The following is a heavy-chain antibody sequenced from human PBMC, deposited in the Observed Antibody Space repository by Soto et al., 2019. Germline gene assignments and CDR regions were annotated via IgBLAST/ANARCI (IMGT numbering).Heavy chain of an antibody. CDR3: ARNVTYDSSLSQYSGMDV. CDR2: IVPMFGTP. Sequence: QVQLVQSGAEVKEPGSSVRVSCKASGGTFPNFIMNWVRQTPGQGLEWMGGIVPMFGTPTYAEKFKGRLAISAARSPSTGYMELPSLSSEDMAVYYCARNVTYDSSLSQYSGMDVWGQGTPVTVSS. J-gene: IGHJ6*02. V-gene: IGHV1-69*06. CDR1: GGTFPNFI. D-gene: IGHD3-22*01.